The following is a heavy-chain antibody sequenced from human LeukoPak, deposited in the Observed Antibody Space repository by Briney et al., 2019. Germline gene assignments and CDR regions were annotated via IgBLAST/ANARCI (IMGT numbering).Heavy chain of an antibody. CDR1: GFTVSSNY. D-gene: IGHD3-22*01. CDR3: ARAPWGTMIVPD. V-gene: IGHV3-53*01. J-gene: IGHJ4*02. CDR2: IYSGGST. Sequence: PGGSLRLSCAASGFTVSSNYMSWVRQAPGKGLEWVSVIYSGGSTYYADSVKGRFTISRDNSKNTLYLQMNSLRAEDTAVYYCARAPWGTMIVPDWGQGTLVTVSS.